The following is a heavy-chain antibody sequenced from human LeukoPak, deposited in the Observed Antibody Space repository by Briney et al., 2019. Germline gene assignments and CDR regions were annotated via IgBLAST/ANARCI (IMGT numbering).Heavy chain of an antibody. CDR3: ARETAGGHLDS. CDR2: ISSSGSTT. V-gene: IGHV3-48*03. CDR1: GFTFSNYE. Sequence: PGGSLRLSCAASGFTFSNYEMNWVRQAPGKGLEWVSYISSSGSTTYYTDSAKGRFTISKDNAKNSLYLQMNSLRAEDTALYYCARETAGGHLDSWGQGTLVTVSS. D-gene: IGHD3-10*01. J-gene: IGHJ4*02.